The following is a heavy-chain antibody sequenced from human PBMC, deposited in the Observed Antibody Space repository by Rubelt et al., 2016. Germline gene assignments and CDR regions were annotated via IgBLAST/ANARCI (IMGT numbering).Heavy chain of an antibody. J-gene: IGHJ4*02. CDR1: GFTFSTFW. Sequence: EVQLVESGGGLVQPGGSLRLSCTTSGFTFSTFWMAWVRQAPGKGLEWVANIRQDSSQKTYVDSVKGRFTISRDNAKNSLYLQMNSLRAADAAMYYCLAGTSFWGQGTLVTVSS. V-gene: IGHV3-7*05. D-gene: IGHD6-19*01. CDR2: IRQDSSQK. CDR3: LAGTSF.